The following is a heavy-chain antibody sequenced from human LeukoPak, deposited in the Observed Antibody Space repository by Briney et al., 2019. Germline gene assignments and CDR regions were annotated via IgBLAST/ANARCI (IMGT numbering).Heavy chain of an antibody. CDR1: GFTFSSYS. V-gene: IGHV3-21*04. D-gene: IGHD3-10*01. CDR2: ISSSSYI. Sequence: GGSLRLSCAASGFTFSSYSMNWVRQAPGKGLEWVSSISSSSYIYYADSVKGRFTISRDNSKNTLYLQMNSLRAEDTAVYYCAKILYYSVDYWGQGTLVTVSS. J-gene: IGHJ4*02. CDR3: AKILYYSVDY.